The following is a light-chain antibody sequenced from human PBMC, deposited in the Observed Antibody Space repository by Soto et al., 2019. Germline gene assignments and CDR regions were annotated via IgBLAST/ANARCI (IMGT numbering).Light chain of an antibody. V-gene: IGKV3-11*01. Sequence: EIVLTQSPATLSLSPGDRGTLSCRASQNIDNNIAWYQQKLSQAPRLLIYDASSRSTGVPSRFRGSRSGTDTAFTISSLEPDDVATYYHQNRNHWRSEPTFGGGTKVEIK. CDR3: QNRNHWRSEPT. CDR2: DAS. CDR1: QNIDNN. J-gene: IGKJ4*01.